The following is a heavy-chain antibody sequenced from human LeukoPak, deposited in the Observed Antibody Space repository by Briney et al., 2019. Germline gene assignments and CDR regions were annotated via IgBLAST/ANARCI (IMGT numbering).Heavy chain of an antibody. Sequence: GGSLRLSCAASGFTFNKYGMSWVRQAPGKGLEWVSTLNGGGGTTYYADSVKGRFTISRDNSKNTLYLQMNSLRAEDTAVYYCAKDVVVAAVPTYNWFDPWGQGTLVTVSS. CDR2: LNGGGGTT. V-gene: IGHV3-23*01. D-gene: IGHD2-15*01. J-gene: IGHJ5*02. CDR1: GFTFNKYG. CDR3: AKDVVVAAVPTYNWFDP.